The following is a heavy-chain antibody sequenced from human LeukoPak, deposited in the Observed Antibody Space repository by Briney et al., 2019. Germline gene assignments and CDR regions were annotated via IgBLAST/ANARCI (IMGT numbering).Heavy chain of an antibody. Sequence: PGGSLRLSCSASGFTFSSYEMNWVRQAPGKGLEWISYIIGSGDIIYYADSVKGRFTISRDNSKNTLYLQMNSLRAEDTAVYYCAKDWGEYFDYVWGSFTSFDFWGQGTLVTVSS. D-gene: IGHD3-16*01. J-gene: IGHJ4*02. CDR3: AKDWGEYFDYVWGSFTSFDF. V-gene: IGHV3-48*03. CDR1: GFTFSSYE. CDR2: IIGSGDII.